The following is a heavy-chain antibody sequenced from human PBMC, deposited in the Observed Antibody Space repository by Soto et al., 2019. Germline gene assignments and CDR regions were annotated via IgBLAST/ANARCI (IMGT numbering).Heavy chain of an antibody. D-gene: IGHD6-6*01. CDR1: GGSISSGGYY. CDR3: ARESISTRPPRGFDF. CDR2: IYHSGNT. V-gene: IGHV4-31*03. J-gene: IGHJ4*02. Sequence: QVQLQESGPGLVKPSQTLALTCTVSGGSISSGGYYWSWIRQHPGQGLEWMGYIYHSGNTYYKPSLISRVNISVYTSENQFSLRLKSVTAADTAVYYCARESISTRPPRGFDFWGQGTLVTVSS.